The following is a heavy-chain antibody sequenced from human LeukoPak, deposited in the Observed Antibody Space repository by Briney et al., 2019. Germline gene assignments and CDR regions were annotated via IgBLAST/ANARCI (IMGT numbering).Heavy chain of an antibody. D-gene: IGHD3-10*01. CDR1: GFSFDNYA. V-gene: IGHV3-9*01. Sequence: GGSLRLSCAASGFSFDNYAMHWVRQAPGKGLEWISGIAWNSGNTGFADSVKGRFTISRDNAENSLYLQMNSLRAEDTALYYCAKDMNSYGSGSSYNPWGPFDSWGQGTLVTVSS. CDR3: AKDMNSYGSGSSYNPWGPFDS. CDR2: IAWNSGNT. J-gene: IGHJ4*02.